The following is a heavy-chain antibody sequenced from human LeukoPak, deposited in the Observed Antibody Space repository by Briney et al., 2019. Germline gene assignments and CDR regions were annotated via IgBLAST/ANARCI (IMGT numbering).Heavy chain of an antibody. Sequence: GGSLRLSCAASGFTFSSYSMNWVRQAPGKGLEWVSSISSVGSYIYYADSVKGRFTISRDNAKNSLYLQMNRLRAEDTAVYSCARVPGVQLERRYYFDFWGQGTLVTVSS. CDR3: ARVPGVQLERRYYFDF. J-gene: IGHJ4*02. D-gene: IGHD1-1*01. CDR2: ISSVGSYI. CDR1: GFTFSSYS. V-gene: IGHV3-21*01.